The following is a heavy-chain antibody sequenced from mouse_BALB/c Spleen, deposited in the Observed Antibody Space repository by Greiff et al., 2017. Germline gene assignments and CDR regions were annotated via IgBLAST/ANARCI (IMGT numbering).Heavy chain of an antibody. V-gene: IGHV5-6-5*01. CDR1: GFTFSSYA. CDR2: ISSGGST. J-gene: IGHJ4*01. Sequence: DVQLVESGGGLVKPGGSLKLSCAASGFTFSSYAMSWVRQTPEKRLEWVASISSGGSTYYPDSVKGRFTISRDNARNILYLQMSSLRSEDTAMYYCARGLSMDYWGQGTSVTVSS. CDR3: ARGLSMDY.